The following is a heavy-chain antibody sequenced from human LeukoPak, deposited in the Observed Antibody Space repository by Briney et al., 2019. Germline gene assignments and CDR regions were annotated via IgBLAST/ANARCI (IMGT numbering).Heavy chain of an antibody. J-gene: IGHJ4*02. CDR3: ASFSSLNFWSGSRGEYFDY. CDR1: GFTFSSYG. V-gene: IGHV3-30*02. CDR2: IRYDGSNK. D-gene: IGHD3-3*01. Sequence: GGSLRLSCAASGFTFSSYGMHWVRQAPGKGLEWVAFIRYDGSNKYYADSVKGRFTISRDNSKNTLYLQMNSLRAEDTAVYYCASFSSLNFWSGSRGEYFDYWGQGTLVTVSS.